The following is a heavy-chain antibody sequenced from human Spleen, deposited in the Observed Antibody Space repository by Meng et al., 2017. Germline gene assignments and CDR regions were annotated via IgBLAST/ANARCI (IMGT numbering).Heavy chain of an antibody. Sequence: QLQLQDSGPRLVKPSETLSLTCTVSGGSISSGSYYWGWIRQPPGKGLEWIGSIYYSGSTYYNPSLKSRLTISVDTSKNQFSLKLSSVTAADTAVYYCAKRGSAGDYYFDYWGQGTLVTVSS. V-gene: IGHV4-39*07. J-gene: IGHJ4*02. CDR2: IYYSGST. CDR1: GGSISSGSYY. CDR3: AKRGSAGDYYFDY. D-gene: IGHD2-15*01.